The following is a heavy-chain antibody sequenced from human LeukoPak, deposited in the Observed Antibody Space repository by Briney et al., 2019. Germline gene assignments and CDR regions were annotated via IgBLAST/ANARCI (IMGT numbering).Heavy chain of an antibody. J-gene: IGHJ4*02. V-gene: IGHV3-53*01. Sequence: GGSLRLSCAASGFTVSSNYMSWVRQAPGKGLEWVSVIYSGGSTYYADSVKGRFTISRDNSKNTLYLQMNSLRAEDTAVYYCARMGYDYVWGSCRPYYFDYWGQGTLVTVSS. CDR3: ARMGYDYVWGSCRPYYFDY. D-gene: IGHD3-16*02. CDR1: GFTVSSNY. CDR2: IYSGGST.